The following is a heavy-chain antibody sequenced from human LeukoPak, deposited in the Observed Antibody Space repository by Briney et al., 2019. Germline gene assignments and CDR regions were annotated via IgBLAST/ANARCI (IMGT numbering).Heavy chain of an antibody. D-gene: IGHD1-26*01. CDR2: INPNSGGT. CDR1: GYTFTGYY. V-gene: IGHV1-2*02. J-gene: IGHJ4*02. Sequence: ASVKVCCKASGYTFTGYYMHWVRQAPGQGLEWMGWINPNSGGTNYAQKFQGRVTMTRDTSISTAYMELSRLRSDDTAVYYCARGLSYVLGVLSDYWGQGTLVTVSS. CDR3: ARGLSYVLGVLSDY.